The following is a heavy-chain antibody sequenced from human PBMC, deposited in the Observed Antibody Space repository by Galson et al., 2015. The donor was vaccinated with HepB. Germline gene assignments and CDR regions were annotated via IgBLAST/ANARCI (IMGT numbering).Heavy chain of an antibody. CDR1: GYTLTELS. Sequence: SVKVSCKVSGYTLTELSMHWVRQAPGKGLEWMGGFDPEDGETIYAQKFQGRVTMTEDTSTDTAYMELSSLRSEDTAVYYCATVSTYYDFWSGYYSGYFDYWGQGTLVTVSS. J-gene: IGHJ4*02. V-gene: IGHV1-24*01. CDR2: FDPEDGET. CDR3: ATVSTYYDFWSGYYSGYFDY. D-gene: IGHD3-3*01.